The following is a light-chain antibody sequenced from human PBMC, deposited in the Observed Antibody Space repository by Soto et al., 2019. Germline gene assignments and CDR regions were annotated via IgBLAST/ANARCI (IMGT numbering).Light chain of an antibody. Sequence: EIVLTQSPATLSLSPGERATLSCRASQSVSSYLAWYQQQPGQAPRLLIFDAANSATGIPTRFSGSGSGTDFPLTISRLEPEDVAVYYCQQRSNRPPRFGPGTRVDIK. CDR1: QSVSSY. CDR2: DAA. J-gene: IGKJ3*01. V-gene: IGKV3-11*01. CDR3: QQRSNRPPR.